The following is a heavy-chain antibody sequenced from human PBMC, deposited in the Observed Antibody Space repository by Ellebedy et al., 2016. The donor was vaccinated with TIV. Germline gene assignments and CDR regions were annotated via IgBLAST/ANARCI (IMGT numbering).Heavy chain of an antibody. Sequence: SETLSLXXTVSGGSISSYYWSWIRQPPGKGLEWIGYIYYSGSTNYNPSLKSRVTISVDTSKNQFSLKLSSVTAADTAVYYCARTAMGNYYYYYMDVWGKGTTVTVSS. J-gene: IGHJ6*03. D-gene: IGHD5-18*01. CDR3: ARTAMGNYYYYYMDV. V-gene: IGHV4-59*01. CDR1: GGSISSYY. CDR2: IYYSGST.